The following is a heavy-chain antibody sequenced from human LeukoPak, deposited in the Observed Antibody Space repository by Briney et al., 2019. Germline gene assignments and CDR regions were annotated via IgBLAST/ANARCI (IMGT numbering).Heavy chain of an antibody. J-gene: IGHJ6*03. D-gene: IGHD2-2*02. CDR1: GGSISSYY. CDR2: ISYSGST. V-gene: IGHV4-59*08. CDR3: ARVAGTYCSSTSCYNDYYYMDV. Sequence: SETLSLTCTVSGGSISSYYWSWIRQPPGKGLEWIGYISYSGSTNYNPCLKSRVTISVDTSKNQFSLKPSSVTAADTAVYYCARVAGTYCSSTSCYNDYYYMDVWGKGTTVTVSS.